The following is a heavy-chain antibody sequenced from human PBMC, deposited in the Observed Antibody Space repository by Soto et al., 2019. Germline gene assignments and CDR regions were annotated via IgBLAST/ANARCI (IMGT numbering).Heavy chain of an antibody. CDR2: IYYSGST. CDR3: ARSGGYEDYYYYMDV. Sequence: PSETLSLTCTVSGGSISSYYWSWIRQPPGKGLEWIGYIYYSGSTNYNPSLKSRVTISVDTSKNQFSLKLSSVTAADTAVYYCARSGGYEDYYYYMDVRGKGTTVTVSS. V-gene: IGHV4-59*01. CDR1: GGSISSYY. D-gene: IGHD5-12*01. J-gene: IGHJ6*03.